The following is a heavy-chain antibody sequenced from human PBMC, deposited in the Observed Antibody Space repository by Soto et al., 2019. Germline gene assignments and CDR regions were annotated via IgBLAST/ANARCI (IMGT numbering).Heavy chain of an antibody. CDR1: GGSISSGGYY. Sequence: QVQLQESGPGLVKPSQTLSLTCTVSGGSISSGGYYWSWIRQHPGKGLEWIGYIYYSGSTYYNPSLKSRVTIXXDXSXXQFSLKLSSVTAADTAVYYCARGNYYDSSGYSVDYWGQGTLVTVSS. J-gene: IGHJ4*02. CDR3: ARGNYYDSSGYSVDY. V-gene: IGHV4-31*03. CDR2: IYYSGST. D-gene: IGHD3-22*01.